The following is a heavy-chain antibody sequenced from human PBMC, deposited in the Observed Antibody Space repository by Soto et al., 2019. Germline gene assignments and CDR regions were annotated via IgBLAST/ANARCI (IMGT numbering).Heavy chain of an antibody. CDR1: GFTFSDSY. Sequence: QVQLVESGGGLVKPGGSLRLSCAASGFTFSDSYMSWIRPAPGKGLQWVAYISGSSGYTGYADSVKGRFTISRDNAKNSLYLQMNSLRAEDTAVYYCARDRGGYGPPDVWGQGTTVTVSS. J-gene: IGHJ6*02. CDR2: ISGSSGYT. CDR3: ARDRGGYGPPDV. D-gene: IGHD3-10*01. V-gene: IGHV3-11*06.